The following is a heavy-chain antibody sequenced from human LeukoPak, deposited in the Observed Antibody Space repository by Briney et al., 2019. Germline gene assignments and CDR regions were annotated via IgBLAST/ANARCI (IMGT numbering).Heavy chain of an antibody. CDR3: ARELGIAAAGTGFDY. CDR2: IIPIFGTA. D-gene: IGHD6-13*01. CDR1: GGTFSSYA. Sequence: SVKVSCKASGGTFSSYAISWVRQAPGQGLEWMGGIIPIFGTANYAQKFQGRVTITADESTSTAYMELSSLRSEDTAVYYCARELGIAAAGTGFDYWGQGTLVTVSS. V-gene: IGHV1-69*13. J-gene: IGHJ4*02.